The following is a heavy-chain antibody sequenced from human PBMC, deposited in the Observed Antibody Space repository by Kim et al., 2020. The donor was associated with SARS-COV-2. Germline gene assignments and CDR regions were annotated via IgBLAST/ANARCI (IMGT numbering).Heavy chain of an antibody. D-gene: IGHD2-2*01. CDR2: IIPIFGTA. CDR1: GGTFSSYA. CDR3: ALGYCSSTSCYDPNY. V-gene: IGHV1-69*13. Sequence: SVKVSCKASGGTFSSYAISWVRQAPGQGLEWMGGIIPIFGTANYAQKFQGRVTITADESTSTAYMELSSLKSEDTAVYYCALGYCSSTSCYDPNYWGQGTLVTVSS. J-gene: IGHJ4*02.